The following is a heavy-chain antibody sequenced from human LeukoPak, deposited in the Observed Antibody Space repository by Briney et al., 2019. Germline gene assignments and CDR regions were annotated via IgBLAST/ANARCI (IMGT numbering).Heavy chain of an antibody. CDR3: ARVGDYDFLGGVLYYFDY. Sequence: GGSLRLSCAASGFTFSSHGMYWVRQAPGKGLEWLSFIRFNGTFRYYADSVKGRFTISRDNPKNTLYLQMYSLRPEDTAVYYCARVGDYDFLGGVLYYFDYWGQGTLVTVSS. V-gene: IGHV3-30*02. CDR2: IRFNGTFR. CDR1: GFTFSSHG. J-gene: IGHJ4*02. D-gene: IGHD3-3*01.